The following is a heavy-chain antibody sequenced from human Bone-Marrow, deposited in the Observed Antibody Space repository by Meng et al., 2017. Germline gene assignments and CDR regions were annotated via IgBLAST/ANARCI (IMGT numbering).Heavy chain of an antibody. CDR3: ARVGLAVTTISKLDY. V-gene: IGHV3-30*04. CDR1: GFTFSSYA. J-gene: IGHJ4*02. D-gene: IGHD4-17*01. CDR2: ISYDGSNK. Sequence: GESLKISCAASGFTFSSYATHWVRQAPGKGLEWVAVISYDGSNKYYADSVKGRFTISRDNSKNTLYLQMNSLRAEDTAVYYCARVGLAVTTISKLDYWGQGTLVTVSS.